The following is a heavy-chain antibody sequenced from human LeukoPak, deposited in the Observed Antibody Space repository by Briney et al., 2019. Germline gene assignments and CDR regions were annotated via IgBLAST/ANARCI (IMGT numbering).Heavy chain of an antibody. CDR3: ARAQVWWLRWVAFDY. CDR1: GGSISTNNY. D-gene: IGHD5-12*01. J-gene: IGHJ4*02. Sequence: PSETLSLTCAVSGGSISTNNYWGWFRQPPGKGLESIGAIHHSGTSYYNPSLKSRVTISVDTSTNHFSLKLSAVTAADTAVYYCARAQVWWLRWVAFDYWGQGTLVTVSS. V-gene: IGHV4-39*02. CDR2: IHHSGTS.